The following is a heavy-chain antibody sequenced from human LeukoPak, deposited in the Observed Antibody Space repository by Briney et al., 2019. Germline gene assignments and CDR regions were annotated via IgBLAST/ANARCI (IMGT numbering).Heavy chain of an antibody. J-gene: IGHJ4*02. CDR3: ARDSGWELLRGPFDY. Sequence: PGGSLRPSCAASGFTFSSFAMHWVRQAPGKGLVWVAVIAYDTSNKYYADSVKGRFTISRDNSKNTLYLQMNSLRAEDTAVYHCARDSGWELLRGPFDYWGQGTLVTVSS. D-gene: IGHD1-26*01. CDR1: GFTFSSFA. CDR2: IAYDTSNK. V-gene: IGHV3-30-3*01.